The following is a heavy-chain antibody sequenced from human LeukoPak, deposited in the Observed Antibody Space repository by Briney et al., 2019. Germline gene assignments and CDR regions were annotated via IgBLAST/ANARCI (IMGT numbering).Heavy chain of an antibody. D-gene: IGHD2-2*01. CDR3: ARASCSSTSCEADY. Sequence: GASVKVSCKASGYTFTGYYMHWVRQAPGQGLEWMGWINPNSGGTNYAQKFQGWVTMTRDTSISTAYMELSRLRSDDTAVYYCARASCSSTSCEADYWGQGTLVTGSS. CDR2: INPNSGGT. CDR1: GYTFTGYY. V-gene: IGHV1-2*04. J-gene: IGHJ4*02.